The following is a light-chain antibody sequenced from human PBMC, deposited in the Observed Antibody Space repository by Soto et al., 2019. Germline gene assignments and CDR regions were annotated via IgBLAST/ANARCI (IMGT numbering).Light chain of an antibody. CDR1: QSVLYSSNNKNF. V-gene: IGKV4-1*01. Sequence: DIVMTQSPDSLAGSLGERATINCKSSQSVLYSSNNKNFLAWYQQKPGQPPKLLIYWASTRESGVPDRFSGSGSGTDFTLTISSLQAEDVAVYYCQQYYSPPPTFGQGTELEIK. CDR2: WAS. CDR3: QQYYSPPPT. J-gene: IGKJ2*01.